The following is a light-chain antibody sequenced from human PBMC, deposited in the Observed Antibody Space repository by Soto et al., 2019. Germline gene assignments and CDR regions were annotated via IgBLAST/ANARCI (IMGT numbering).Light chain of an antibody. CDR1: SSNFGAGYD. V-gene: IGLV1-40*01. CDR3: QSYDSSLGAYV. CDR2: GTT. J-gene: IGLJ1*01. Sequence: QSVLTQPPSVSGAPGQRVTISCTGSSSNFGAGYDVHWYQQLPGTAPKLLIYGTTNRPSGVPDRFSGSKSGTSASLAITGLQAEDEADYYCQSYDSSLGAYVFGTGTKVTVL.